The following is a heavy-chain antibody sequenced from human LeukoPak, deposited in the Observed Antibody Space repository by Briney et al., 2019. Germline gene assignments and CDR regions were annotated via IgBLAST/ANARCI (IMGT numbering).Heavy chain of an antibody. J-gene: IGHJ4*02. Sequence: GGSLRLSCAASGFTFSSYAMHWVRQAPGKGLEWVAVISYDGSNKYYADSVKGRFTISRDNSKNTLHLQMNSLRAEDTAVYYCARGSWQLAEEVYWGQGTLVTVSS. V-gene: IGHV3-30*04. CDR3: ARGSWQLAEEVY. D-gene: IGHD6-6*01. CDR1: GFTFSSYA. CDR2: ISYDGSNK.